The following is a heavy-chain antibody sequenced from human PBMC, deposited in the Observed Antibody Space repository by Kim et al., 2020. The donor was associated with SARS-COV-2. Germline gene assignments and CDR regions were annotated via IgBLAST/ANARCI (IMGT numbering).Heavy chain of an antibody. CDR3: ASGWGSYKS. Sequence: GGSLRLSCAASGFNFYEYGMSWVRQAPGRGLEWVSTIDNGGGDADYTNTVKGRFFVSRDNSKNTVSLQMNRLRLEDPAVYFCASGWGSYKSWGQGTLVTVS. J-gene: IGHJ5*02. D-gene: IGHD6-19*01. CDR2: IDNGGGDA. V-gene: IGHV3-23*01. CDR1: GFNFYEYG.